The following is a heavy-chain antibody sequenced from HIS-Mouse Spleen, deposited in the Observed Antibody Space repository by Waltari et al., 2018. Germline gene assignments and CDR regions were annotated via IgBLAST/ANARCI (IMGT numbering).Heavy chain of an antibody. CDR1: GSTFTSSD. Sequence: QVQLVQSGAEVKKPGASVKVSCKASGSTFTSSDSNWVRQATGQGLEWMGGINPNSGNTGYEQKFQGKVTMTRNTSISTAYMELSSLRSEDTAVYYCARGHDYSNYFDYWGQGTLVTVSS. V-gene: IGHV1-8*02. CDR2: INPNSGNT. CDR3: ARGHDYSNYFDY. J-gene: IGHJ4*02. D-gene: IGHD4-4*01.